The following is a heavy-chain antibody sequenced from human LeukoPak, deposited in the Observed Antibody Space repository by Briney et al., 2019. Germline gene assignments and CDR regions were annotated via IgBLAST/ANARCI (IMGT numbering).Heavy chain of an antibody. CDR2: ITISSTSM. J-gene: IGHJ4*02. V-gene: IGHV3-21*01. CDR1: GFTFTTYS. Sequence: GGSLRLSCAASGFTFTTYSMNWVRQAPGTGLEGVSSITISSTSMYYADSVKGRFTISRDNAKNSLYLQMNSLRAEDTAVYYCARTYYDILTGYNPYFDYWGQGTLVTVSS. D-gene: IGHD3-9*01. CDR3: ARTYYDILTGYNPYFDY.